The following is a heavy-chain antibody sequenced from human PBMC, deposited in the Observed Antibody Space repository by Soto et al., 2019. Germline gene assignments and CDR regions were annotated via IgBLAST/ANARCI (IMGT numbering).Heavy chain of an antibody. J-gene: IGHJ4*02. D-gene: IGHD3-22*01. V-gene: IGHV3-33*01. Sequence: GGSLRLSCEASGFNFSSYGIHWFRQAPGKGLEWVAIIWNDGSNEYYADSVKGRFTISRDNSKNTVYLQVSKLRAEDTAVYFCARDQTDSGGYSDSWGQGTLVTVSS. CDR2: IWNDGSNE. CDR1: GFNFSSYG. CDR3: ARDQTDSGGYSDS.